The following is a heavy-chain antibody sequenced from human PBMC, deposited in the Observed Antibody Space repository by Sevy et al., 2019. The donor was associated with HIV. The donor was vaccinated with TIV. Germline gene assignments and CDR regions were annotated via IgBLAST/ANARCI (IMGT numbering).Heavy chain of an antibody. J-gene: IGHJ6*02. D-gene: IGHD3-10*01. Sequence: GGSLRLSCAASGFTFSSYDIHWVRQATGKGLEWVSAILTAGDTYYPDSVKGRFTISRENAKNSLYLQMNSLRAGDTAVYYCAREVPGSLYGMDVWGQGTTVTVSS. CDR2: ILTAGDT. V-gene: IGHV3-13*01. CDR1: GFTFSSYD. CDR3: AREVPGSLYGMDV.